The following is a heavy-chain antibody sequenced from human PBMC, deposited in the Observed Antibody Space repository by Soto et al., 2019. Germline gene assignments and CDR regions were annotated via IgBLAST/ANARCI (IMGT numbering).Heavy chain of an antibody. CDR2: ISAYNGNT. Sequence: QVQLVQSGAEVKKPGASVKVSCKASGYTFTSYGISWVRQAPGQGLEGMGWISAYNGNTNYAQKLQGRVTMTTDTSTSTAYMELRSLRSDDTAVYYCARARVKWELKPDAFDIWGQGTMVTVSS. J-gene: IGHJ3*02. CDR3: ARARVKWELKPDAFDI. CDR1: GYTFTSYG. D-gene: IGHD1-26*01. V-gene: IGHV1-18*01.